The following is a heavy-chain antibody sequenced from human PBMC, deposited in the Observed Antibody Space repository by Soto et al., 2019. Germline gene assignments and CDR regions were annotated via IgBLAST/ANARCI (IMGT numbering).Heavy chain of an antibody. CDR1: GFTFSNAW. D-gene: IGHD2-8*01. J-gene: IGHJ4*01. CDR3: TTAPYFTTITVRFDF. Sequence: PGGSLRLSCAASGFTFSNAWINRVRQTPGRGLEWVGRVKSKNDGGTTDFAAPVKGRFAISRDDSKNMGDLEMNSLQTEDTAMIYFTTAPYFTTITVRFDFWGHGTLVPVSS. V-gene: IGHV3-15*07. CDR2: VKSKNDGGTT.